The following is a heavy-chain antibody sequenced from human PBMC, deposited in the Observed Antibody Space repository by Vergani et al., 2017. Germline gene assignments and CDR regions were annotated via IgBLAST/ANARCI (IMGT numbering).Heavy chain of an antibody. CDR2: INHSGST. D-gene: IGHD3-3*01. J-gene: IGHJ6*03. V-gene: IGHV4-34*01. Sequence: QVQLQQWGAGLLKPSETLSLTCAVYGGSFSGYYWSWIRQPPGKGLEWIGEINHSGSTNYNPSLKSRVTISVDTSKNQFSLKLSSVTAADTAVYYCARVQKLYDFWSGYRVRYYYYMDVCGKGTTVTVSS. CDR3: ARVQKLYDFWSGYRVRYYYYMDV. CDR1: GGSFSGYY.